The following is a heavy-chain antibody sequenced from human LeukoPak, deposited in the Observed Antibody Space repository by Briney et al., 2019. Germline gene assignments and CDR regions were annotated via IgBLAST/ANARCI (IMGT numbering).Heavy chain of an antibody. CDR2: IRSKANRYAT. CDR1: GFTFSGSA. CDR3: TRSYTVPPDNWFDP. J-gene: IGHJ5*02. V-gene: IGHV3-73*01. Sequence: GGSLRLSCAASGFTFSGSAMYWVRQASGKGLEWVGRIRSKANRYATAYAASVKGRLTISRDDSKNTAYLQMNSLKTEDTAMYYCTRSYTVPPDNWFDPWGQGTLVTVSS. D-gene: IGHD2-2*02.